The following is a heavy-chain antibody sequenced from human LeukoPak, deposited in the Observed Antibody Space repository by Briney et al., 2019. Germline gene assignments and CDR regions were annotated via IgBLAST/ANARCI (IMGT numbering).Heavy chain of an antibody. CDR3: ARDRSDGYNKNDY. J-gene: IGHJ4*02. D-gene: IGHD5-24*01. CDR1: GFTFSSYG. CDR2: ISSSSSTI. Sequence: GGSLRLSCAASGFTFSSYGMTWVRQAPGKGLEWVSYISSSSSTIYYADSVKGRFTISRDNAKSSLYLQMSSLRAEDTAVYYCARDRSDGYNKNDYWGQGTLVTVSS. V-gene: IGHV3-48*04.